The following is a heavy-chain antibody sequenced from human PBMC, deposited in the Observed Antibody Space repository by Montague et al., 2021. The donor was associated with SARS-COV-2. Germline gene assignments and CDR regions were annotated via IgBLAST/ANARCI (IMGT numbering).Heavy chain of an antibody. CDR3: AREYSAPRWFGEYNRYGMDV. Sequence: SLRLSLAASGFTFSSYDMHWVRQAPGKGLEWVAVIWYDGSNQYYGDSVKGRFTISRDNSTNTLYLQMNSLRAEDTAVYYCAREYSAPRWFGEYNRYGMDVWGQGTTVTVSS. D-gene: IGHD3-10*01. J-gene: IGHJ6*02. CDR1: GFTFSSYD. V-gene: IGHV3-33*08. CDR2: IWYDGSNQ.